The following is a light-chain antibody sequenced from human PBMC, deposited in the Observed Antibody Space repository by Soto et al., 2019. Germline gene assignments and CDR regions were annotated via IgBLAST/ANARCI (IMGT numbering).Light chain of an antibody. Sequence: DIQMTQSPSSLSASVGDRVTITCRASQTIMTYLNLFQQKAGKAPKLLIYGASSLQSGAPSRFSGSGSGTDFTLTIASLQPEDFATYFCQQTYSNPLTFGPGTRVDI. CDR1: QTIMTY. CDR2: GAS. CDR3: QQTYSNPLT. V-gene: IGKV1-39*01. J-gene: IGKJ3*01.